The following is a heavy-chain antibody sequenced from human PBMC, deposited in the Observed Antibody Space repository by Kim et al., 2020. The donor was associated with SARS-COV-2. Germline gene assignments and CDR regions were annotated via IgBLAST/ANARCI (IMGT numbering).Heavy chain of an antibody. Sequence: GGSLRLSCAASGFTFSSYAMSWVRQAPGKGLEWVSAISGSGGSTYYADSVKGRFTISRDNSKNTLYLQMNSLRAEDTAVYYCAKEFQQQWLFVGLSSYYYYYGMDVWGQGTTVTVSS. CDR1: GFTFSSYA. J-gene: IGHJ6*02. V-gene: IGHV3-23*01. D-gene: IGHD6-19*01. CDR2: ISGSGGST. CDR3: AKEFQQQWLFVGLSSYYYYYGMDV.